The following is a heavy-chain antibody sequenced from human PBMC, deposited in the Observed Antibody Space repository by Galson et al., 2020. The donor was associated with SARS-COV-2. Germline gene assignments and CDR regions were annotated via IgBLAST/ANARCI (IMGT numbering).Heavy chain of an antibody. CDR2: IWYDGSNK. J-gene: IGHJ6*02. D-gene: IGHD6-13*01. V-gene: IGHV3-33*06. CDR3: AKETYSSSWTRYYYYYGMDV. Sequence: HLGESLKISCAASGFTFSSYGMHWVRQAPGKGLEWVAVIWYDGSNKYYADSVKGRFTISRDNSKNTLYLQMNSLRAEDTAVYYCAKETYSSSWTRYYYYYGMDVWGQGTTVTVSS. CDR1: GFTFSSYG.